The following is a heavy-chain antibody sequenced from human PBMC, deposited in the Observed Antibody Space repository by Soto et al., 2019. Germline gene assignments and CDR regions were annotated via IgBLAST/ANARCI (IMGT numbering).Heavy chain of an antibody. CDR2: IYHSGST. D-gene: IGHD5-18*01. V-gene: IGHV4-38-2*02. Sequence: SETLSLTCAVSGYSISSGYYWGWIRQPPGKGLEWIGSIYHSGSTYYNPSLKSRVTISVDTSKYQFSLKLSSVTAADTAVYYCARDRSGDTAMPYNWFDPWGQGTLVTVSS. CDR3: ARDRSGDTAMPYNWFDP. J-gene: IGHJ5*02. CDR1: GYSISSGYY.